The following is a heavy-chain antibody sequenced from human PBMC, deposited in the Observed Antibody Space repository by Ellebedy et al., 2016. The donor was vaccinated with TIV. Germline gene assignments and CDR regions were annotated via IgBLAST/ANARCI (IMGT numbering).Heavy chain of an antibody. D-gene: IGHD2-8*01. V-gene: IGHV3-64*01. Sequence: PGGSLRLSCAASGFTFSSYAMHWVRQAPGRGLEYVSAISSNGGSTYYANSVKGRFTISRDNAKNSLYLQMNSLRAEDTAIYYCARYAVGAYYFDYWGQGTLVTVSS. CDR1: GFTFSSYA. CDR3: ARYAVGAYYFDY. CDR2: ISSNGGST. J-gene: IGHJ4*02.